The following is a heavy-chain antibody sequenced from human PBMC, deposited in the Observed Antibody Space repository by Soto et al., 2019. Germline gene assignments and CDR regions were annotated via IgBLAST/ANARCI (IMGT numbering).Heavy chain of an antibody. Sequence: EVQLLESGGGLVQPGGSLRLSCAASGFSFSTYTMAWVRQAPGKGLDWVSLISATGGSTYYADSVKGRFTISRDNSKNILHLQLNSLRAEDTALYYCTRAYNTADVGPRPIGYFDLWGRGTLVTVSA. CDR2: ISATGGST. CDR3: TRAYNTADVGPRPIGYFDL. CDR1: GFSFSTYT. D-gene: IGHD1-1*01. V-gene: IGHV3-23*01. J-gene: IGHJ2*01.